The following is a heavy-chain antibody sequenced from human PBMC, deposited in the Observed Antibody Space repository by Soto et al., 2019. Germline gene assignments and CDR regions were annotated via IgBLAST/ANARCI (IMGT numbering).Heavy chain of an antibody. CDR2: ISAYNGNT. CDR1: GYTFTSYG. CDR3: ARDRYGDYVGWFDP. J-gene: IGHJ5*02. V-gene: IGHV1-18*01. D-gene: IGHD4-17*01. Sequence: SSVKVSCKXSGYTFTSYGISWVRQAPGQGLEWMGWISAYNGNTNYAQKLQGRVTMTTDTSTSTAYMELRSLRSDDTAVYYCARDRYGDYVGWFDPWGQGTLVTVSS.